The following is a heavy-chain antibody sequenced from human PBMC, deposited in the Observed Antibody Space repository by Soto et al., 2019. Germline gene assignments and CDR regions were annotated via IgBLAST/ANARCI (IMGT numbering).Heavy chain of an antibody. D-gene: IGHD2-15*01. CDR2: INHSGST. CDR3: ARGPYCSGGSCYSGWFDP. Sequence: PLETLSLTCAVYGGSFSGYYWSWIRQPPGKGLEWIGEINHSGSTNYNPSLKSRVTMSVDTSKNQFSLKLSSVTAADTAVYYCARGPYCSGGSCYSGWFDPWGQGTLVTVSS. CDR1: GGSFSGYY. V-gene: IGHV4-34*01. J-gene: IGHJ5*02.